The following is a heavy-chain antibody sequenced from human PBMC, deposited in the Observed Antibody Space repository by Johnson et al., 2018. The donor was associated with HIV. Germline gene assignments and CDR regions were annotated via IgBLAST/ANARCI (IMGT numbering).Heavy chain of an antibody. D-gene: IGHD3-22*01. V-gene: IGHV3-11*04. Sequence: QVQLVESGGVVVQPGGSLRLSCETSRFTFDDYAMHWIRQTPGKGLEWVAYISSSGGTIYYADSVKGRFSISRDNAKNSLYLQMNSLRAEDTAVYYCARDRGYWDAFDVWGQGTMVTVSS. CDR2: ISSSGGTI. J-gene: IGHJ3*01. CDR3: ARDRGYWDAFDV. CDR1: RFTFDDYA.